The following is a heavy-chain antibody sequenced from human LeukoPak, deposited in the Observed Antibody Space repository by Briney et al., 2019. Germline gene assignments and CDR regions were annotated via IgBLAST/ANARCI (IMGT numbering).Heavy chain of an antibody. Sequence: GGSLSLSCAASGCTFSNFAMSWVRQAPGKGLEWVSTISASIGYTYYADSVKGRFTISRDNSKNTLYLQMNSLRAEDTAVYYCAKDYSGSYYNFDYWGQGTLVTVSS. CDR1: GCTFSNFA. D-gene: IGHD1-26*01. CDR3: AKDYSGSYYNFDY. V-gene: IGHV3-23*01. CDR2: ISASIGYT. J-gene: IGHJ4*02.